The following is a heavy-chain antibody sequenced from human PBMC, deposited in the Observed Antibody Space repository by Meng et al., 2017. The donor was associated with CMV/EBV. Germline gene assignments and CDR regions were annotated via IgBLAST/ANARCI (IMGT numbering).Heavy chain of an antibody. Sequence: GESLKISCAASGFTFSSYAMHWVRQAPGKGLEWVAVISYDGSNKYYADSVKGRFTISRDNSKNTLYLQMNSLRVEDTAVYYCARDITPSPVNYYYYYGMDVWGQGTTVTVSS. CDR1: GFTFSSYA. CDR3: ARDITPSPVNYYYYYGMDV. CDR2: ISYDGSNK. V-gene: IGHV3-30-3*01. J-gene: IGHJ6*02. D-gene: IGHD3-16*02.